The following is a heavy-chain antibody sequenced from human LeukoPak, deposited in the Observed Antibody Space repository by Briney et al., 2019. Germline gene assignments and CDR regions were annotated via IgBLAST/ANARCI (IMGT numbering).Heavy chain of an antibody. V-gene: IGHV3-73*01. CDR3: TYEEMATITS. Sequence: QSGGSLRLSCAASGFTFSDSTMNWVRQASGQGLEWVGRIRRRANTYVTAYAASVKGRFTISRDDSKNTAYLQMNSLNTEDTAMYYCTYEEMATITSWGQGTLVTVSS. CDR1: GFTFSDST. D-gene: IGHD5-24*01. CDR2: IRRRANTYVT. J-gene: IGHJ5*02.